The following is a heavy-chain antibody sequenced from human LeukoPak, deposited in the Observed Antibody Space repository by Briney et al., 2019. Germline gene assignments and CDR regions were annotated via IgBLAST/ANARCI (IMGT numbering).Heavy chain of an antibody. CDR2: IKQDGSEN. Sequence: PGGSLRLSCAVSGFTVTNDYMSWVRQAPGKGLEWVANIKQDGSENYYVDSVKGRFTISRDNAKNSLYLQMNSLRAEDTAVYYCARGIRGPAGVWRSYYGMDVWGQGTTVTVSS. V-gene: IGHV3-7*01. CDR1: GFTVTNDY. D-gene: IGHD3-10*01. J-gene: IGHJ6*02. CDR3: ARGIRGPAGVWRSYYGMDV.